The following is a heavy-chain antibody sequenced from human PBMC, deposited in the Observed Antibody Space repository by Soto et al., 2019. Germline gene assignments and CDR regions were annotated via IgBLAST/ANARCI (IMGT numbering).Heavy chain of an antibody. D-gene: IGHD3-3*01. CDR3: TTLGVVMGYFDC. V-gene: IGHV3-73*01. Sequence: GGSLRLSCAASGLTFGGSAMHWVRQASGKGLEWVGRIRSKANSYATAYAASVKGRFTISRDDSKNTAYLQMTSPQTEDTVVYDCTTLGVVMGYFDCWGQGSLVSVXS. J-gene: IGHJ4*02. CDR1: GLTFGGSA. CDR2: IRSKANSYAT.